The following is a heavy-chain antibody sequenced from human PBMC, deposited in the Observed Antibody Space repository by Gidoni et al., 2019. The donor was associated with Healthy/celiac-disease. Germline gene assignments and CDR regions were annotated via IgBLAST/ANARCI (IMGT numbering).Heavy chain of an antibody. J-gene: IGHJ5*02. CDR3: ARDGFAAYCGGDCYQQIHNWFDP. D-gene: IGHD2-21*02. CDR2: IWYDGSNK. V-gene: IGHV3-33*01. Sequence: QVQLVESGGGVVQPGRSLRLSCAASGFPFSSYGMHWVRQAPGKGLEWVAVIWYDGSNKYYADSVKGRFTISRDNSKNTLYLQMNSLRAEDTAVYYCARDGFAAYCGGDCYQQIHNWFDPWGQGTLVTVSS. CDR1: GFPFSSYG.